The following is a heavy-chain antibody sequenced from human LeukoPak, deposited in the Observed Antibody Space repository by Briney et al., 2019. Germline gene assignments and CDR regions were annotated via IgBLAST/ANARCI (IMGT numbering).Heavy chain of an antibody. J-gene: IGHJ5*02. V-gene: IGHV3-30*02. Sequence: GGSLRLSCAASVRWVRQAPGKGLEWVAFIRYGGSNKYDADSVKGRFTISRDNSKNTLYLQMNSLRAEDTAVYYCAKKYSTGLDPWGQGTLVTVSS. CDR3: AKKYSTGLDP. CDR2: IRYGGSNK. CDR1: V. D-gene: IGHD1-26*01.